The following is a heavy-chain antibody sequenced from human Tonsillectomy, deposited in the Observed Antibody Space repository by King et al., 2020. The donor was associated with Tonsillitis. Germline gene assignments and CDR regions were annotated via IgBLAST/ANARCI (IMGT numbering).Heavy chain of an antibody. D-gene: IGHD3-10*01. J-gene: IGHJ4*02. CDR3: ARDPGVVRGALDY. CDR1: GFTFSSYE. Sequence: VQLVESGGCLVQPGGSLRLSCAASGFTFSSYEMNWFRQAPGKGREWVSYISSSGSTIYYADSVKGRFTISRDNAKNSLYLQMNSLRAEDTAVYYCARDPGVVRGALDYWGQGTLVTVSS. V-gene: IGHV3-48*03. CDR2: ISSSGSTI.